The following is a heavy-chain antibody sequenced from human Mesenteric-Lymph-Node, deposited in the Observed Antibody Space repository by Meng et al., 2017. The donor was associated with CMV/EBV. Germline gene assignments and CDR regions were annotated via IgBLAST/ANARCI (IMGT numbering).Heavy chain of an antibody. J-gene: IGHJ4*02. Sequence: SETLSLTCTVSGGSVSSGSYYWSWIRQPPGKGLEWIGYIYYSGSTSYNPSLKSRVTISVDRSKNQFSLKLNSVTAADTAVYYCARKGSSLVRPLDYWGQGTLVTVSS. V-gene: IGHV4-61*01. CDR1: GGSVSSGSYY. CDR2: IYYSGST. CDR3: ARKGSSLVRPLDY. D-gene: IGHD3-10*01.